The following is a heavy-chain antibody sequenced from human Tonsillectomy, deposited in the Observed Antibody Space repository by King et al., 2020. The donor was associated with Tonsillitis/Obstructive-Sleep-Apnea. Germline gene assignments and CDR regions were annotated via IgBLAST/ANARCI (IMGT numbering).Heavy chain of an antibody. Sequence: TLKESGPTLVQPTQTLTLTCTFSGFSLTTGGVGVGWIRQPPGRALEWLALIYWDDDKQYSPSLKSRLTITKDTSKNQVVLTLANVDPVATATYYCAHRQGFCTGGNCPRWFDPWGQGTLVTVSS. V-gene: IGHV2-5*02. CDR3: AHRQGFCTGGNCPRWFDP. J-gene: IGHJ5*02. CDR1: GFSLTTGGVG. D-gene: IGHD2-8*02. CDR2: IYWDDDK.